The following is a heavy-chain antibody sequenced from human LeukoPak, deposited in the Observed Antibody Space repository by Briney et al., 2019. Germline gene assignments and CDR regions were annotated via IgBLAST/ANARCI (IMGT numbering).Heavy chain of an antibody. Sequence: SETLSLTCTVSGGSISSSSYYWGWIRQPPGKGLEWIGSIYYSGSTYYNPSLKSRVTISVDTSKNQFSLKLSSVTAADTAVYYCARQLIRVRELWFGEISYWFDPWGQGTLVTVSS. CDR2: IYYSGST. J-gene: IGHJ5*02. CDR3: ARQLIRVRELWFGEISYWFDP. V-gene: IGHV4-39*01. CDR1: GGSISSSSYY. D-gene: IGHD3-10*01.